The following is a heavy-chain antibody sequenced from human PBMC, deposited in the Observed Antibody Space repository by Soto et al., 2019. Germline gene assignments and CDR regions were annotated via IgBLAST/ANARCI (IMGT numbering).Heavy chain of an antibody. J-gene: IGHJ4*02. CDR3: SGITMVRGSYSPSFDY. CDR1: GGTFSSYT. Sequence: QVQLVQSGAEVKKPGSSVKVSCKASGGTFSSYTISWVRQAPGQGLEWMGRIIPILGIANYAQKFQGRVTITADKSTSTADMELSSLRSEDTAVYYCSGITMVRGSYSPSFDYWGQGTLVTVSS. CDR2: IIPILGIA. D-gene: IGHD3-10*01. V-gene: IGHV1-69*02.